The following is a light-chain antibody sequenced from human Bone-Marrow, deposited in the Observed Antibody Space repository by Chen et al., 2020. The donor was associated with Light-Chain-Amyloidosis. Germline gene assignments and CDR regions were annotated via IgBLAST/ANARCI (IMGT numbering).Light chain of an antibody. CDR2: DDS. CDR3: QVWDRSSDRPV. CDR1: NIGSTI. J-gene: IGLJ3*02. Sequence: SYVLTQPSSVSVAPGQTATIACGGNNIGSTIVHWSQQTPGQAPLLVGYDDSDRPSGFPERLSGSNSGNTGTLTISRVEAGDEADYYGQVWDRSSDRPVFGGGTKLTVL. V-gene: IGLV3-21*02.